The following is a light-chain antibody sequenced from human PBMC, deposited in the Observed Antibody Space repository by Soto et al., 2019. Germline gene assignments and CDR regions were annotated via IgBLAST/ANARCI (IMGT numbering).Light chain of an antibody. V-gene: IGKV3-11*01. Sequence: EIVLTQSPATLSLSPGERATLSCRASQSVSSYLAWYQQKPGQAPRLLIYDASNRATGIPARFSGSGSGTDFTLTISSLEPEDFAVYYCQQRSNWPPGRWTCGQGTKVDIK. CDR3: QQRSNWPPGRWT. CDR1: QSVSSY. J-gene: IGKJ1*01. CDR2: DAS.